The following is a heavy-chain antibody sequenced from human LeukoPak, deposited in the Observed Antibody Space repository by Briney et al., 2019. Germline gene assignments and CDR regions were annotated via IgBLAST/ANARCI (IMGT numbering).Heavy chain of an antibody. CDR2: IIPIFGTA. Sequence: ASVKVSSKASGGTFSSYAISWVRQAPGQGLEWMGRIIPIFGTANYAQKFQGRVTITTDESTSTAYMELSSLRSEDTAVYYCAREKYDFWSGALGYWGQGTLVTVSS. V-gene: IGHV1-69*05. J-gene: IGHJ4*02. D-gene: IGHD3-3*01. CDR1: GGTFSSYA. CDR3: AREKYDFWSGALGY.